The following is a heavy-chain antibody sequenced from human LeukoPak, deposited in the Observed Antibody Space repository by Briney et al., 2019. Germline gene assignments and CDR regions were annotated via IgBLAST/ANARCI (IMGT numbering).Heavy chain of an antibody. V-gene: IGHV4-39*01. Sequence: SKTLSLTCTVSGGSISSSSYYWGWIRQPPGKGLEWIGSIYYSGSTYYNPSLKSRVTISVDTSKNQFSLKLSSVTAADTAVYYCARSDHDFWSGYYTLFDYWGQGTLVTVSS. D-gene: IGHD3-3*01. J-gene: IGHJ4*02. CDR3: ARSDHDFWSGYYTLFDY. CDR2: IYYSGST. CDR1: GGSISSSSYY.